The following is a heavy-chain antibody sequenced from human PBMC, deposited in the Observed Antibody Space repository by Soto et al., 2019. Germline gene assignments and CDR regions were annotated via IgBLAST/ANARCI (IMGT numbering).Heavy chain of an antibody. V-gene: IGHV3-30*18. CDR1: GFTFSSYG. Sequence: QVQLVESGGGVVQPGRSLRLSCAASGFTFSSYGMHWVRQAPGKGLEWVAVISYDGSNKYYADSVKGRFTISRDNSKNTLYRQMNSLRAEDTAVYYCAKRLQGYSSGWYGMDVWGQGTTVTVSS. D-gene: IGHD6-19*01. CDR2: ISYDGSNK. J-gene: IGHJ6*02. CDR3: AKRLQGYSSGWYGMDV.